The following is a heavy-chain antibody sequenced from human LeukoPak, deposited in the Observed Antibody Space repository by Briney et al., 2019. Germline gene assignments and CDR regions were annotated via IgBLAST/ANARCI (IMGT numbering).Heavy chain of an antibody. CDR1: GLTFSSYA. CDR2: ISGSGGST. CDR3: ARPDGYNYFDY. J-gene: IGHJ4*02. V-gene: IGHV3-23*01. D-gene: IGHD5-24*01. Sequence: GGSLRLSCAASGLTFSSYAMSWVRQAPGKGLEWVSAISGSGGSTYSADSVKGRFTISRDNSKNTLYLQMNSLRAEDTAVYYCARPDGYNYFDYWGQGTLVTVSS.